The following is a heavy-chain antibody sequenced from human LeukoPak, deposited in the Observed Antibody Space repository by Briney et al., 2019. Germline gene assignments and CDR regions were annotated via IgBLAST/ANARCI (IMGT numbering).Heavy chain of an antibody. V-gene: IGHV3-30*04. Sequence: AGGSLRLSCAASGFTFSSYAMHWVRQAPGKGLEWVTVISYHARDQFYADSVKGRFTISRDNARNSLYLQMNSLRAEDTAVYFCARGGLSIMGYWGQGTLVTVSS. CDR3: ARGGLSIMGY. CDR1: GFTFSSYA. J-gene: IGHJ4*02. CDR2: ISYHARDQ. D-gene: IGHD2/OR15-2a*01.